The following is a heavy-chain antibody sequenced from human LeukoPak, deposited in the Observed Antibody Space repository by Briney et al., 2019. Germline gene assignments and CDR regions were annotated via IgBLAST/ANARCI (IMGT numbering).Heavy chain of an antibody. CDR2: ITSGTTYI. D-gene: IGHD4-17*01. V-gene: IGHV3-21*04. CDR1: GFTFSDYN. Sequence: PGGSLRLSCAASGFTFSDYNMNWVRQSPEKGLEWVSSITSGTTYIYYADSVRGRFTLSRDNAKNSLYLQMNSLRAEDTAVYYCAKDRAVTHTSLLEGYYFDYWGQGTLVTVSS. CDR3: AKDRAVTHTSLLEGYYFDY. J-gene: IGHJ4*02.